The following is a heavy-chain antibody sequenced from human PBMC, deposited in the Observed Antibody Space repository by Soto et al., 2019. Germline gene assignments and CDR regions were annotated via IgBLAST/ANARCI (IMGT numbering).Heavy chain of an antibody. CDR3: ARGVLPISSTSWFDP. Sequence: EVQLVESGGGLVNPGGSLRLSCVVSGFPFSTSNMNWVRQAPGKGLEWVSFIRRSSTYIYYADSVKGRFTISRDDAENSLFLQMNSLRAEDTAVYYCARGVLPISSTSWFDPWGQGTLVTVSS. D-gene: IGHD3-16*01. J-gene: IGHJ5*02. CDR1: GFPFSTSN. V-gene: IGHV3-21*01. CDR2: IRRSSTYI.